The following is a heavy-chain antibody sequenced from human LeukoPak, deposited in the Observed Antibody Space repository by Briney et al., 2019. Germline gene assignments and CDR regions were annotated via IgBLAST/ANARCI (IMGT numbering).Heavy chain of an antibody. D-gene: IGHD3-22*01. CDR3: ARLRITMIRPDVFDI. CDR1: GYNFTTYW. V-gene: IGHV5-51*01. CDR2: IYPDDSDT. J-gene: IGHJ3*02. Sequence: GEAPKTPCNGSGYNFTTYWIGWGRQMPGKGVEGMGSIYPDDSDTRYSPSFQGQVSISVDKSDSPAYLQWSSLKASDTAIYDCARLRITMIRPDVFDIWGQGTMVTVSS.